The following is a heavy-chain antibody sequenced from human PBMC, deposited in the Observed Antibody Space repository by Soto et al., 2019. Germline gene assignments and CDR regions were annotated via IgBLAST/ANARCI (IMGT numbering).Heavy chain of an antibody. V-gene: IGHV4-34*01. J-gene: IGHJ4*02. CDR3: ARGYESSRRYLPLLDY. D-gene: IGHD3-22*01. CDR2: ISHRGST. Sequence: WTRIRQTPGTGLEGIGEISHRGSTNDNPSLMSRVTMSADTSKKQFSLRLSSVTAADTALYFCARGYESSRRYLPLLDYWGQGTLVTVSS.